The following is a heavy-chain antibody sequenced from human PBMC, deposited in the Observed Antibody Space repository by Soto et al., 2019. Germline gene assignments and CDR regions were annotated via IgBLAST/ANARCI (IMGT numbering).Heavy chain of an antibody. Sequence: EVQLVESGGGLVQPGRSLRLSCAASGFTFGDYAMHWVRQAPGKGLEWVSGISWNSGSIGYADSVKGRFAISRDNAKNSLYLQMNSLRAEDTAVYYCAKGDWNVVSFDYWGQGTLVTVSS. CDR3: AKGDWNVVSFDY. CDR2: ISWNSGSI. J-gene: IGHJ4*02. D-gene: IGHD1-1*01. V-gene: IGHV3-9*01. CDR1: GFTFGDYA.